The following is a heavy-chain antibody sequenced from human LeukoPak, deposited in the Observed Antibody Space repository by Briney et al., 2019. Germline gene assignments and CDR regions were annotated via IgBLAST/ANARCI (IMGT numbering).Heavy chain of an antibody. CDR2: ISGSGGST. CDR3: AKSRSGSANWALQIFDN. Sequence: PGGSLRLSCAASGFTFSSYAMGWVRQAPGKGLEWVSSISGSGGSTSYADSVKGRFTISRDNSKNTVYLQMNSLRAEDTAVYFCAKSRSGSANWALQIFDNWGQGTLVTVSS. V-gene: IGHV3-23*01. D-gene: IGHD1-1*01. J-gene: IGHJ4*02. CDR1: GFTFSSYA.